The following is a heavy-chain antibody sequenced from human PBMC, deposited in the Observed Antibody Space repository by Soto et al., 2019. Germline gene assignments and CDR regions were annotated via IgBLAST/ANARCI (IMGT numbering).Heavy chain of an antibody. J-gene: IGHJ2*01. CDR2: IWYDGSNK. CDR1: GFTFSSYG. V-gene: IGHV3-33*01. D-gene: IGHD2-2*01. CDR3: ARDFGEPAAPSALWYFDL. Sequence: QVQLVESGGGVVQPGRSLRLSCAASGFTFSSYGMHWVRQAPGKGLEWVAVIWYDGSNKYYADSVKGRFTISRDNSKNTLYLQMNSLRAEDTAVYYCARDFGEPAAPSALWYFDLWGRGTLVTVSS.